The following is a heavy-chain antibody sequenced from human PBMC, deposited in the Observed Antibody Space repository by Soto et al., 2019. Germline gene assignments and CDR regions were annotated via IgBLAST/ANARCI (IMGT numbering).Heavy chain of an antibody. Sequence: GGSLRLSCAASGFTFSSYAMHWVRQAPGKGLEWVAVISYDGSNKYYADSVKGRFTISRDNSKNTLYLQMNSLRAEDTAVYYCARITYSSSSLASDYGMDVWGQGTTVTVSS. D-gene: IGHD6-6*01. V-gene: IGHV3-30-3*01. J-gene: IGHJ6*02. CDR1: GFTFSSYA. CDR2: ISYDGSNK. CDR3: ARITYSSSSLASDYGMDV.